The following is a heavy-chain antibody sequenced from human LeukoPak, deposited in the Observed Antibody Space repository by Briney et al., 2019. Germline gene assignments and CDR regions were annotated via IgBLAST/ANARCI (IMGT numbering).Heavy chain of an antibody. D-gene: IGHD2-21*02. J-gene: IGHJ1*01. Sequence: ASVKVSCKASGYTFTSYYIHWVRQAPGQGLEWMEIINPGGASTSYAQKFQGRVTMTRDTSTTTVYMELRSLRSEDTAVYYCARTDETAPAEDFQHWGQGTLVTVSS. V-gene: IGHV1-46*01. CDR3: ARTDETAPAEDFQH. CDR2: INPGGAST. CDR1: GYTFTSYY.